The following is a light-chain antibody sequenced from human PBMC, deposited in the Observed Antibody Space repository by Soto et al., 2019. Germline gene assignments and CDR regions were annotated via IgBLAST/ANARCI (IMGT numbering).Light chain of an antibody. Sequence: DIQLTQSPSFLSASVGDRVTITCRASQGINSYLAWYQQKPGKAPKLLIYAAYTLQSAVPSRFSGGGSGTEFTLTISSLQPEDFGTYYCQQLNTYPRTFGQGTKVEF. CDR2: AAY. CDR3: QQLNTYPRT. CDR1: QGINSY. V-gene: IGKV1-9*01. J-gene: IGKJ1*01.